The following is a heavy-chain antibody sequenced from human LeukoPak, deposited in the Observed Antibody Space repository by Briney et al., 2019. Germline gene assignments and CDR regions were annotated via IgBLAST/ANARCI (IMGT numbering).Heavy chain of an antibody. V-gene: IGHV4-39*01. CDR1: GGSISTTSYF. J-gene: IGHJ4*02. CDR3: VREGEWALPFDY. CDR2: IYYSGST. D-gene: IGHD3-16*01. Sequence: SETLSLTCTVSGGSISTTSYFWGWIRQPPVKGLEWIGSIYYSGSTYYNPSLKSRVTISVDTSKNQFSLKLSSVIAADTAVYFCVREGEWALPFDYWGQGTLVTVSS.